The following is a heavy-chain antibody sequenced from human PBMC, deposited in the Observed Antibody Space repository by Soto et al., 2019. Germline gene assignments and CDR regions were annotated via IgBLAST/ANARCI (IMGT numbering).Heavy chain of an antibody. CDR3: ARGQRFSDWFDP. D-gene: IGHD3-3*01. CDR1: GGSVSGFY. Sequence: SETLSLTCNVFGGSVSGFYWTWIRQPAGKGQEWIGRIYSSGSTKYNPSLKSRVSMSLDTSRNQFSLNLTSVTAADTAVYYCARGQRFSDWFDPWGQGTLVTVSS. CDR2: IYSSGST. J-gene: IGHJ5*02. V-gene: IGHV4-4*07.